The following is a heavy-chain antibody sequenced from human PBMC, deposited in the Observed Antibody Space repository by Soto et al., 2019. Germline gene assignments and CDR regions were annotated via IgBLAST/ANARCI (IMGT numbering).Heavy chain of an antibody. J-gene: IGHJ4*02. V-gene: IGHV4-4*02. Sequence: SXEALSLNSDVSGGSISSSKWWSWIRQPPGKGLEWIGEIYHSGSTNFNPSLKSRVTISVDKSKNQISLKLRSVTAADTPVYYCARALDTSGWPDYWGQGILVTVSS. CDR2: IYHSGST. CDR3: ARALDTSGWPDY. CDR1: GGSISSSKW. D-gene: IGHD6-19*01.